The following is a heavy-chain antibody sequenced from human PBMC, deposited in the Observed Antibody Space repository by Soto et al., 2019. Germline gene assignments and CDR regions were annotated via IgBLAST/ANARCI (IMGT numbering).Heavy chain of an antibody. V-gene: IGHV3-33*01. Sequence: PGGSLRLSCAASGFTFSSYGMHWVRQAPGKGLEWVAVIWYDGSNKYYADSVKGRFTISRDNSKNTLYLQMNSLRAEDTAVYYCARGSPYYYYFSDYSAGYYYGMAFWGQGTTVTVSS. J-gene: IGHJ6*02. CDR2: IWYDGSNK. CDR3: ARGSPYYYYFSDYSAGYYYGMAF. D-gene: IGHD3-22*01. CDR1: GFTFSSYG.